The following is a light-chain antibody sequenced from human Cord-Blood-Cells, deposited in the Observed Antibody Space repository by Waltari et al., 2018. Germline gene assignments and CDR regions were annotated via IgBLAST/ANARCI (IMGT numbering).Light chain of an antibody. Sequence: QSALTQPASVSGSPGQSITISCTGTSSDVGRYNLVSWYQQHPGKAPKLMIYEGSKRPSGVSNRFSGSQSGNTASLTISGLQAEDEADYYCCSYAGSSTYVFGGGTKLTVL. J-gene: IGLJ3*02. V-gene: IGLV2-23*01. CDR1: SSDVGRYNL. CDR3: CSYAGSSTYV. CDR2: EGS.